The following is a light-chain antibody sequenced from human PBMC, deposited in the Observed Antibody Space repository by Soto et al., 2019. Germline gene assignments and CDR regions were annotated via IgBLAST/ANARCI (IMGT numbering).Light chain of an antibody. J-gene: IGKJ1*01. V-gene: IGKV1-5*03. CDR3: QQYNSYSEA. CDR1: QTISSW. Sequence: DIQMTQSPSTLSGSVGDRVTITCRASQTISSWLAWYQQKPGKAPKLLIYKASTLKSGVPSRSSGSGSGTEFTLTISSLQPDDFATYYCQQYNSYSEAFGQGTKVDIK. CDR2: KAS.